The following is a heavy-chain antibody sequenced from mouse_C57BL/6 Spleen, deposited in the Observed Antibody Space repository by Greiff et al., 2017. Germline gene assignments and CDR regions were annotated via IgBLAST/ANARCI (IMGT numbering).Heavy chain of an antibody. Sequence: QVQLQQPGAELVRPGSSVKLSCKASGYTFTSYWMHWVKQRPIQGLEWIGNIDPSDSETHYNQKFKDKATLTVDKSSSTAYMQLSILTSEDSAVYYCARFGNYGGFAYWGQGTLVTVSA. V-gene: IGHV1-52*01. J-gene: IGHJ3*01. CDR1: GYTFTSYW. CDR2: IDPSDSET. CDR3: ARFGNYGGFAY. D-gene: IGHD2-1*01.